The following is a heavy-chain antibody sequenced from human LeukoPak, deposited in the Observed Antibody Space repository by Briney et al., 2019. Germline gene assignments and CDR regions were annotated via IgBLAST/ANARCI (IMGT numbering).Heavy chain of an antibody. J-gene: IGHJ4*02. CDR1: GFTFGSYA. D-gene: IGHD1-14*01. CDR3: ARASPARTFDY. Sequence: PGGSLRLSCAASGFTFGSYAMNWVRQAPGKGLEWVSSISSSSSYIYYADSVKGRFTISRDNAKNSLYLQMNSLRAEDTAVYYCARASPARTFDYWGQGTLVTVSS. CDR2: ISSSSSYI. V-gene: IGHV3-21*01.